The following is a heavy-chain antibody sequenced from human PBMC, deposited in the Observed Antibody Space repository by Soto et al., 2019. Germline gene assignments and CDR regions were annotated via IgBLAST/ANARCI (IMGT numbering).Heavy chain of an antibody. CDR1: GGSLFGDY. CDR2: INSDGNT. Sequence: SETLSLTXTVSGGSLFGDYCTWIRQPAGGGLEWIGRINSDGNTNYSPSRKSRVTMSVDPSRKHFSLNLTSVTAADTASYYCARARRLDNWFDPWGPGIQVTVSS. J-gene: IGHJ5*02. CDR3: ARARRLDNWFDP. D-gene: IGHD5-12*01. V-gene: IGHV4-4*07.